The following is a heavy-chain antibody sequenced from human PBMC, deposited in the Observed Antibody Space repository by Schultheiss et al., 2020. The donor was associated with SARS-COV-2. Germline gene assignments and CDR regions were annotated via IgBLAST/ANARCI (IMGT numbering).Heavy chain of an antibody. D-gene: IGHD6-6*01. CDR3: ARDSSFYYFDY. V-gene: IGHV4-31*03. J-gene: IGHJ4*02. Sequence: SETLSLTCTVSGGSISSGGYYWGWIRQPPGKGLEWIGYIYYSGSTYYNPSLKSRVTISVDTSKNQFSLKLSSVTAADTAVYYCARDSSFYYFDYWGQGTLVTVSS. CDR1: GGSISSGGYY. CDR2: IYYSGST.